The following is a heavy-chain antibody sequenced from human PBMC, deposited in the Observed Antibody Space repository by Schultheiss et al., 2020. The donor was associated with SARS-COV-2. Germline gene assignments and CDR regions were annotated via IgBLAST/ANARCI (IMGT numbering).Heavy chain of an antibody. J-gene: IGHJ2*01. CDR1: GFTFSNAW. V-gene: IGHV3-30*03. CDR3: ARPSVVTARSWYFDL. CDR2: ISYDGTIT. D-gene: IGHD2-21*02. Sequence: GGSLRLSCAASGFTFSNAWMSWVRQAPGKGLEWMATISYDGTITYYADSVKGRFTMSRDNSRNTLYLQMNSLRAEDTAVYYCARPSVVTARSWYFDLWGRGTLVTVSS.